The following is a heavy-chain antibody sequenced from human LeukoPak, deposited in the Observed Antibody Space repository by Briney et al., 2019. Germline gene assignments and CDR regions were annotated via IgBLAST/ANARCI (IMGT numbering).Heavy chain of an antibody. CDR3: AKWHERLLAFDS. CDR2: IHHTGKN. D-gene: IGHD1-1*01. CDR1: GDSITSFY. Sequence: KTSETLSLTCTVSGDSITSFYWNWVRQSPEKGLEWIGYIHHTGKNHYNPSLKSRITMSVDTSGSQFFLKLSSVTAADTAVYHCAKWHERLLAFDSWGQGVLVTVSS. J-gene: IGHJ4*02. V-gene: IGHV4-59*01.